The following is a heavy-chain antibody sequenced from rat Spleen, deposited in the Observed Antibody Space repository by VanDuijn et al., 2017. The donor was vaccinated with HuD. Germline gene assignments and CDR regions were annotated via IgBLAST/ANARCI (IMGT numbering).Heavy chain of an antibody. V-gene: IGHV5-58*01. J-gene: IGHJ3*01. Sequence: EVQLVESGGGLVQPGRSLKLSCVASGFTFSNYWMYWIRQAPGKGLEWVSSISYDGSSTYYRDSVKGRFTVSRDNAKSTLYLQMDSLRSEDTATYYCARVGTRVSRFAYWGQGTLVTVSS. CDR2: ISYDGSST. CDR1: GFTFSNYW. D-gene: IGHD1-4*01. CDR3: ARVGTRVSRFAY.